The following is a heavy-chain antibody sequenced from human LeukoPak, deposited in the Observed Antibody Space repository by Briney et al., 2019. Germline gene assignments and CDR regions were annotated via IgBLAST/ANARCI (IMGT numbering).Heavy chain of an antibody. Sequence: SVKVSCKASGGTFSSYAISWVRQAPGQGLEWMGGIIPIFGTANYAQKFQGRVTITTDESTSTAYMELSSLRSEDTAVYYCARATPHYDIFTGYYTSGQFDYWCQGTLVPVSS. CDR2: IIPIFGTA. J-gene: IGHJ4*02. CDR3: ARATPHYDIFTGYYTSGQFDY. D-gene: IGHD3-9*01. V-gene: IGHV1-69*05. CDR1: GGTFSSYA.